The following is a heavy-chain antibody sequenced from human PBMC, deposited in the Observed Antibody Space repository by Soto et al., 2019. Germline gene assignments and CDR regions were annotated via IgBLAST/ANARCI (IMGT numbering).Heavy chain of an antibody. V-gene: IGHV4-4*02. CDR2: IYHSGST. J-gene: IGHJ4*02. D-gene: IGHD2-21*01. CDR3: ARIGDYGAVVY. CDR1: GGSISSSSW. Sequence: LSLTCAVSGGSISSSSWWSWVRQPPGKGLEWIGEIYHSGSTNYNPSLKSRFTLSVDKSKNQFSLKLSSVTAADTAVYYSARIGDYGAVVYWGQGTPVTVT.